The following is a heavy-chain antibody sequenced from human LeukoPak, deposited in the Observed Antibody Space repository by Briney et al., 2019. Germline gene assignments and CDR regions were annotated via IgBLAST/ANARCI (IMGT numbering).Heavy chain of an antibody. CDR1: GYTFIDYY. Sequence: ASVKVSCKASGYTFIDYYIHWVRQAPGQGLEWMGIINPSGDSTSYAQKFQGRVTMTRDTSTSTVYMELSSLRSEDTAVYYCASVLYCGADCYSGRYFFDYWGQGTLVTVSS. CDR2: INPSGDST. J-gene: IGHJ4*02. CDR3: ASVLYCGADCYSGRYFFDY. D-gene: IGHD2-21*02. V-gene: IGHV1-46*01.